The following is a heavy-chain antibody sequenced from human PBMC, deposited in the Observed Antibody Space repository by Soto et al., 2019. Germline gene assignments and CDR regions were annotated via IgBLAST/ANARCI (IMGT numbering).Heavy chain of an antibody. J-gene: IGHJ5*02. CDR2: IYYSGKT. V-gene: IGHV4-39*07. CDR1: GGSFSKSSYY. CDR3: AVARDISGYNWFDP. D-gene: IGHD3-22*01. Sequence: SETLSLTCTVSGGSFSKSSYYWGWIRQPPGKGLEWVGSIYYSGKTHYNPSLKSRTTISVDRSRNQFSLKLSSVTAADTATYYCAVARDISGYNWFDPWGQGTLVTVSS.